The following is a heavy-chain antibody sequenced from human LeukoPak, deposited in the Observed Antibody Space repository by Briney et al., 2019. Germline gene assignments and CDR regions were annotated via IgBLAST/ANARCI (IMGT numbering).Heavy chain of an antibody. CDR2: IYTSGST. J-gene: IGHJ4*02. CDR1: GGSISSYY. V-gene: IGHV4-4*07. D-gene: IGHD3-22*01. Sequence: SETLSPTCTVSGGSISSYYWSWIRQPAGKGLEWIGRIYTSGSTNYNPSLKSRVTMSVDTSKNQFSLKLSSVTAADTAVYYCAAGDYYDSSGYYQPDYWGQGTPVTVSS. CDR3: AAGDYYDSSGYYQPDY.